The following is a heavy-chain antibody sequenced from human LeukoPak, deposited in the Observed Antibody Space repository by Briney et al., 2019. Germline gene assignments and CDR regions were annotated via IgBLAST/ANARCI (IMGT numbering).Heavy chain of an antibody. CDR1: GYSFTSYW. CDR3: ARRTVNLYYFDY. J-gene: IGHJ4*02. D-gene: IGHD4-17*01. V-gene: IGHV5-51*01. Sequence: KPGASPQISCKGSGYSFTSYWIGWGRQLPGKGLEWMGIIYPGDSDTRYSPSFQGQVTISADKSISTAYLQWSSLKASDTAMYYCARRTVNLYYFDYWGQGTLVTVSS. CDR2: IYPGDSDT.